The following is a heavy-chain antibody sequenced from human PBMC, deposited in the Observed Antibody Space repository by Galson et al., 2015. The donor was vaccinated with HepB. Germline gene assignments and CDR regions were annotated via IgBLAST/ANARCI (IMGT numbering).Heavy chain of an antibody. V-gene: IGHV3-48*01. Sequence: SLRLSCAASGFTFSSYWMNWVRQAPGKGLEWVAHIWLSHSSSDSGATHYADSVKGRFTISGDNAKKSLYLQMNNLRGEDTAVYYCVRDGDYAFDVWGQGTMVTVSS. CDR2: IWLSHSSSDSGAT. J-gene: IGHJ3*01. CDR3: VRDGDYAFDV. CDR1: GFTFSSYW. D-gene: IGHD7-27*01.